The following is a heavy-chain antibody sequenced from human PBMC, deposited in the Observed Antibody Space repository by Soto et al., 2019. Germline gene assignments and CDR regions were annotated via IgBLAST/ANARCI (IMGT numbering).Heavy chain of an antibody. CDR2: IYFVGST. Sequence: SETLSLTCSVSGGSISGHYWSWIRQPPGKGLEWIGFIYFVGSTYYNPSLKSRVTLSVDTSKNHFSLNLTSVTAADTAVYYCARQVAYNWNHPSVFDSWGQGTLVTVSS. V-gene: IGHV4-59*08. CDR3: ARQVAYNWNHPSVFDS. D-gene: IGHD1-1*01. J-gene: IGHJ4*02. CDR1: GGSISGHY.